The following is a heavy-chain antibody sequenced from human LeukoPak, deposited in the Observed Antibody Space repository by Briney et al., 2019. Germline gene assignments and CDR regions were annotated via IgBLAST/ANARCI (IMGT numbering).Heavy chain of an antibody. V-gene: IGHV1-69*05. Sequence: ASVKVSCKASGGTFSSCAISWVRQASGQRLEWRGGIIPIFGTANYAQKFQGRVAITTDESTSTAYMELSSLRSVDTAVYYCARELQSGDGYNNWFDPWGQGTLVTVS. CDR2: IIPIFGTA. J-gene: IGHJ5*02. CDR1: GGTFSSCA. CDR3: ARELQSGDGYNNWFDP. D-gene: IGHD5-24*01.